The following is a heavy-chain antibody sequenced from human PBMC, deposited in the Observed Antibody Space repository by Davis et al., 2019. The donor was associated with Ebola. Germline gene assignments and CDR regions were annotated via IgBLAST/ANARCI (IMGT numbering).Heavy chain of an antibody. Sequence: GGSLRLSCAASGFTFSDYGMHWVRQAPGKGLEWVSYISSSSSYIYYADSVKGRFTISRDNAKNSLYLQMTSLRAEDTAVYYCARDSSLQGLDYWGQGTLVTVSS. D-gene: IGHD3-10*01. J-gene: IGHJ4*02. V-gene: IGHV3-21*05. CDR2: ISSSSSYI. CDR3: ARDSSLQGLDY. CDR1: GFTFSDYG.